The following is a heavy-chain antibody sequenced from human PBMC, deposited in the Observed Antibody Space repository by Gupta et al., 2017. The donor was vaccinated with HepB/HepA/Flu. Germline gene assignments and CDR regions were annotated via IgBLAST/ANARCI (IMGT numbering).Heavy chain of an antibody. CDR1: GYTFTSYD. CDR2: MNANSGNT. V-gene: IGHV1-8*01. CDR3: ARGRGERSGSYPFDY. D-gene: IGHD3-10*01. Sequence: QVQLVQSGAEVKKPGASVKVSCKASGYTFTSYDINWVRQATGQGLEWMGWMNANSGNTGYAQNCQCRVTMTRNTSISTAYLELSRLRSEDTAVYYCARGRGERSGSYPFDYWGQGTLVTVSS. J-gene: IGHJ4*02.